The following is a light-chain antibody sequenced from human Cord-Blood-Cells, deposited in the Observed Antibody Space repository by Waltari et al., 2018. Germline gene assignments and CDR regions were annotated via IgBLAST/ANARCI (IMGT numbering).Light chain of an antibody. CDR2: DAS. V-gene: IGKV1-33*01. CDR1: QDISNY. J-gene: IGKJ4*01. Sequence: DIQMPQSPSSLSAYVRDRVTITCQASQDISNYLNWYQQKPGKAPKLLIYDASNLETGVPSRFSGSGSGTDFTFTISSLQPEDIATYYCQQYDNLLTFGGGTKVEIK. CDR3: QQYDNLLT.